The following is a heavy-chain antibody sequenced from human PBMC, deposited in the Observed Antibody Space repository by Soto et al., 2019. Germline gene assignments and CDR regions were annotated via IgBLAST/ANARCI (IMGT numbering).Heavy chain of an antibody. Sequence: QVQLVESGGGVVQPGRSLRLSCAASGFTFSSYAMHWVRQAPGKGLEWVAVISYDGSNKYYADSVKGRFTISRDNSENTLYLQMNSLRAEDTAVYYCARASNGWYYDYWGQGTLVTVSS. CDR2: ISYDGSNK. D-gene: IGHD6-19*01. CDR3: ARASNGWYYDY. V-gene: IGHV3-30-3*01. CDR1: GFTFSSYA. J-gene: IGHJ4*02.